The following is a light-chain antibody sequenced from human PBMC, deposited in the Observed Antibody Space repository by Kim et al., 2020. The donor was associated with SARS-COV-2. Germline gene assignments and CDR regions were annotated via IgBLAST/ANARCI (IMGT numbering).Light chain of an antibody. CDR2: EDD. V-gene: IGLV6-57*01. J-gene: IGLJ3*02. CDR1: SGSIAGNY. Sequence: GKTVTVSCTPNSGSIAGNYVQWFRQRPGSSPTTVIFEDDRRPSGVPDRFSGSVDISSNSASLTISGLKTEDEADYYCQSYDRSTWVFGGGTQLTVL. CDR3: QSYDRSTWV.